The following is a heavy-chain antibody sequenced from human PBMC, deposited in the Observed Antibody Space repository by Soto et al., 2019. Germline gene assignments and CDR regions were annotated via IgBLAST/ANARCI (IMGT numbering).Heavy chain of an antibody. CDR3: XXXXXXXXXXXXXSGAFDI. D-gene: IGHD3-10*01. J-gene: IGHJ3*02. Sequence: QVQLVQSGAEVKKPGASVKVSCKASGYTFTTYYMHWXXXXPGXGVEWMGRIYPSGGSTDYAQKFQARVTMTRDTSTSXVXXEXXXXXXXXXXXXXXXXXXXXXXXXXXXSGAFDIWGQGTMVTVSS. V-gene: IGHV1-46*01. CDR2: IYPSGGST. CDR1: GYTFTTYY.